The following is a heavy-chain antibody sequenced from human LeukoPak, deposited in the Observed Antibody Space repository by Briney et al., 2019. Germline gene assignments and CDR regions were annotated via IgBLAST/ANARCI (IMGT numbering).Heavy chain of an antibody. CDR2: VYTSGST. CDR1: GDSISRYY. D-gene: IGHD3-9*01. J-gene: IGHJ5*02. V-gene: IGHV4-4*07. CDR3: TRVILSGYYSWFDP. Sequence: SETLSLTCTVSGDSISRYYGRWIPHPAGRGREWIGRVYTSGSTNSSTSLRSLITMSVDSTNTQYSLKLSSVTAADTAVYYCTRVILSGYYSWFDPWGQGALVTVSS.